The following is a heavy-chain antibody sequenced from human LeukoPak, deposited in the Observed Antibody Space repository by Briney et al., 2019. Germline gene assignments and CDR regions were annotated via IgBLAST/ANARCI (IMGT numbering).Heavy chain of an antibody. CDR2: INPNSGGT. Sequence: PEASVKVSCKASGYTFTGYYMHWLRQAPGQGLEWRGWINPNSGGTNYAQKFQGRVTMTRDTSISTAYMELSRLRSDDTAVYYCARGYCSGGSCYPEYNWFDPWGQGTLVTVSS. CDR1: GYTFTGYY. CDR3: ARGYCSGGSCYPEYNWFDP. V-gene: IGHV1-2*02. J-gene: IGHJ5*02. D-gene: IGHD2-15*01.